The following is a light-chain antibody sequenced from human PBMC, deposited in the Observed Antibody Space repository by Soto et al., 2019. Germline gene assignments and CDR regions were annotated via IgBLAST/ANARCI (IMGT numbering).Light chain of an antibody. Sequence: DMELTQSPSFLGAGVGDRVTMTCLCSQGISSGLAWYQQKPGKAPKLLIFAASNLQSGVPSTFSARGSRTEFPITISSMQPEDFATYCCQQSNTYTRTFGQGTQVDIK. V-gene: IGKV1-9*01. CDR2: AAS. CDR3: QQSNTYTRT. J-gene: IGKJ1*01. CDR1: QGISSG.